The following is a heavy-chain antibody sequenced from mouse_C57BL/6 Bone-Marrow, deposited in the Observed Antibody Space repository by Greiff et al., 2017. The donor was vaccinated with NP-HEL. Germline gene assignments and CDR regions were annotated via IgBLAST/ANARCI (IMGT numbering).Heavy chain of an antibody. CDR3: ARPNYYGSRDWYFDV. CDR2: IHPNSGST. D-gene: IGHD1-1*01. V-gene: IGHV1-64*01. J-gene: IGHJ1*03. Sequence: QVQLQQPGAELVKPGASVKLSCKASGYTFTSYWMHWVKQRPGQGLEWIGMIHPNSGSTNYNEKFKSKATLTVDKSSSTAYMQLSSLTSEDSAVYYCARPNYYGSRDWYFDVWGTGTTVTVSS. CDR1: GYTFTSYW.